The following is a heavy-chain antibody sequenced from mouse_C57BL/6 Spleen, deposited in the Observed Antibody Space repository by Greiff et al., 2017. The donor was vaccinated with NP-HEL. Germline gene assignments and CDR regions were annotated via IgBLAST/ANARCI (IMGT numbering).Heavy chain of an antibody. D-gene: IGHD2-4*01. CDR1: GYAFSSYW. CDR3: ARSDYVRYAMDY. V-gene: IGHV1-80*01. Sequence: QVQLQQSGAELVKPGASVKISCKASGYAFSSYWMNWVKQRPGKGLEWIGKIYPGDGDTNYNGKFKGKATLTADKSSSTAYMQLSSLTSEDSAVYFCARSDYVRYAMDYWGQGTSVTVSS. J-gene: IGHJ4*01. CDR2: IYPGDGDT.